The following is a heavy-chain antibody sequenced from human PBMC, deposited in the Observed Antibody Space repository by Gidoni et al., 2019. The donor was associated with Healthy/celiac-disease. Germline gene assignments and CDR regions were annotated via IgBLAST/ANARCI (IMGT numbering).Heavy chain of an antibody. CDR3: AIAVYYDRTGAFDI. D-gene: IGHD3-22*01. V-gene: IGHV1-69*01. CDR2: IIPIFGKA. Sequence: QVQLVQSGAEVKKPGSSVKVSCKASGGTFRSYPISWVRQAPGQGLEWMGGIIPIFGKANYAKKFQGRVTITADESTRTAYMELSSLRSEETAVYYCAIAVYYDRTGAFDIWGQGTMVTVSS. CDR1: GGTFRSYP. J-gene: IGHJ3*02.